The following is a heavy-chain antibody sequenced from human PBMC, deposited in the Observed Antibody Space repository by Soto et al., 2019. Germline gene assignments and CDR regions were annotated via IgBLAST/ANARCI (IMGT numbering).Heavy chain of an antibody. Sequence: SVKVSCKXSGGTFSSYAISWVRQAPGQGLEWMGGIIPIFGTANYAQKFQGRVTITADKSTSTAYMELSSLRSEDTAVYYCARSYYDSSGLFDYWGQGTLVTVSS. CDR3: ARSYYDSSGLFDY. D-gene: IGHD3-22*01. CDR2: IIPIFGTA. J-gene: IGHJ4*02. CDR1: GGTFSSYA. V-gene: IGHV1-69*06.